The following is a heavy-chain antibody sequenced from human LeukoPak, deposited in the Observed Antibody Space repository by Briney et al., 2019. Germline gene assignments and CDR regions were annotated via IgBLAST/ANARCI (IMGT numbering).Heavy chain of an antibody. CDR2: INPNSGGT. CDR3: AKVLRYFDVNDAFDI. D-gene: IGHD3-9*01. Sequence: ASVKVSCKASGYTFTGYYMHWVRQAPGQGLEWMGWINPNSGGTNYAQKFQGRVTMTRDTSISTAYMELSRLRTDDTAVYYCAKVLRYFDVNDAFDIWGQGTMVTVSS. V-gene: IGHV1-2*02. J-gene: IGHJ3*02. CDR1: GYTFTGYY.